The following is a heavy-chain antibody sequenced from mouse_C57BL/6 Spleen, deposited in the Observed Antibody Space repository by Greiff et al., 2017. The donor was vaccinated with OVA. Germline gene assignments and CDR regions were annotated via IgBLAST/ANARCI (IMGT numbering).Heavy chain of an antibody. CDR3: ARDRAYYGSSYLDY. CDR2: ISDGGSYT. V-gene: IGHV5-4*01. J-gene: IGHJ2*01. CDR1: GFTFSSYA. D-gene: IGHD1-1*01. Sequence: EVQLVESGGGLVKPGGSLKLSCAASGFTFSSYAMSWVRQTPEKRLEWVATISDGGSYTYYPDNVKGRFTISRDNAKNNLYLQMSHLKSEDTAMYYCARDRAYYGSSYLDYWGQGTTLTVSS.